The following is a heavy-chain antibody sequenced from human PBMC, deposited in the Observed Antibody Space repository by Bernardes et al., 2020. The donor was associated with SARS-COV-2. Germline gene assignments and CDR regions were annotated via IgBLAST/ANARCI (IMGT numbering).Heavy chain of an antibody. CDR3: AGTTTTCCDY. J-gene: IGHJ4*02. V-gene: IGHV3-74*01. Sequence: GGSLRLSCAASGITFSGYWMHWVRQAPGKGLVWLSRMVGDGGGTTYADSVKGRFIISRDNAKNTLYLQMNSLRPEDTGVYNCAGTTTTCCDYWGQGTLVTVSS. CDR1: GITFSGYW. CDR2: MVGDGGGT. D-gene: IGHD2-2*01.